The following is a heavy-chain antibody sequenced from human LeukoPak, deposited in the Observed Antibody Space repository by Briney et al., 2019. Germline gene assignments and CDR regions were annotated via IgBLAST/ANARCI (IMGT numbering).Heavy chain of an antibody. J-gene: IGHJ6*03. V-gene: IGHV3-64*01. D-gene: IGHD2-15*01. CDR3: ARAWGSCSGGSCPLYYYYYYMDV. Sequence: PGGPLRLSCAASGFTFSSYALHWVRQAPGKGLEHVAAISSNGGSTNYANSVKGRFTISRDNSKNTLSLQMGSLRVEDMAVYYCARAWGSCSGGSCPLYYYYYYMDVWGKGTTVTVSS. CDR2: ISSNGGST. CDR1: GFTFSSYA.